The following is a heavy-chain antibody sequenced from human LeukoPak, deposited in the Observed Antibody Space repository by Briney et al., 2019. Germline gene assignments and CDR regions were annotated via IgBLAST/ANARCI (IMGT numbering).Heavy chain of an antibody. CDR2: ISSTSAI. V-gene: IGHV3-69-1*01. J-gene: IGHJ6*03. CDR3: AARGYGSGSYWEGYYYYYMDV. Sequence: GGSLRLSCAASGFTFANYALNWFRHTLGKGLEWLSYISSTSAIYYADSVKGRFTISRDNAKNSLYLQMNSLRAEDTALYYCAARGYGSGSYWEGYYYYYMDVWGKGTTVTVSS. CDR1: GFTFANYA. D-gene: IGHD3-10*01.